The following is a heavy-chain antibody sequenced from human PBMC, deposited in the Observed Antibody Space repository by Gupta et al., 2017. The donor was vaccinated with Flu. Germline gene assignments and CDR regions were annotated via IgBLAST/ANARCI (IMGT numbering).Heavy chain of an antibody. CDR2: INESGSS. Sequence: QVQPQQWGAGLLKPSETLTLTCVVFGSFGDYYWNWFRQPPGRGLEWIGEINESGSSSYKPSLRTRVTIGDMSKRQFSLKLRSVTAADKAVSYGARPRKNAELRLLIAVDHWGQGTRVTVSS. CDR1: GSFGDYY. CDR3: ARPRKNAELRLLIAVDH. D-gene: IGHD3-3*01. J-gene: IGHJ4*02. V-gene: IGHV4-34*01.